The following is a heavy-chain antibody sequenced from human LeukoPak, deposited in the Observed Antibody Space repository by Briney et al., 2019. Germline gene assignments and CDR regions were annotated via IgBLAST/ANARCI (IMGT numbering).Heavy chain of an antibody. J-gene: IGHJ4*02. CDR3: AKDRNPLRYPYYFDY. CDR1: GFTFSSYA. D-gene: IGHD1-14*01. CDR2: ISGSGGST. Sequence: GGSLRLSCAASGFTFSSYAMSWVRQAPGKGLERVSAISGSGGSTYYADSVKGRFTISRDNSKNTLYLQMNSLRAEDTAVYYCAKDRNPLRYPYYFDYWGQGTLVTVSS. V-gene: IGHV3-23*01.